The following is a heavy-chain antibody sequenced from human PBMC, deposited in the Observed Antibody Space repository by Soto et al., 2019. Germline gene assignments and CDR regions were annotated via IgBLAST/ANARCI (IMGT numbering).Heavy chain of an antibody. CDR2: ISGSGGST. Sequence: GGSLRLSCAASGVTFSSYAMSWVRQAPGKGLEWVSAISGSGGSTYYADSVKGRFTISRDNSKNTLYLQMNSLRAEDTAVYYCAKVRTILTGNCESHYYYGMDVWGQGTTVTVSS. V-gene: IGHV3-23*01. CDR1: GVTFSSYA. D-gene: IGHD3-9*01. CDR3: AKVRTILTGNCESHYYYGMDV. J-gene: IGHJ6*02.